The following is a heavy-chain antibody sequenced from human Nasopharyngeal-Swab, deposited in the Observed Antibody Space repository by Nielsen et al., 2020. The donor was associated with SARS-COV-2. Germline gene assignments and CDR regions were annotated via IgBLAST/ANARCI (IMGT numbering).Heavy chain of an antibody. CDR2: INHSGGT. Sequence: SETLSLTCAVYGGSLSGYYWSWIRQPPGKGLEWIGEINHSGGTNYNPSLKSRVTISVDTSKIQFSLRLSSVPAADTAVYYCARLGRSEAAAGSYNWFDPWGQGTLVTVSS. J-gene: IGHJ5*02. CDR1: GGSLSGYY. CDR3: ARLGRSEAAAGSYNWFDP. V-gene: IGHV4-34*01. D-gene: IGHD6-13*01.